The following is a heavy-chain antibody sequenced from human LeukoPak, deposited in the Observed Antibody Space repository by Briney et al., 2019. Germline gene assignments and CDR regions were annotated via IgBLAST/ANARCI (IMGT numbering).Heavy chain of an antibody. CDR1: GFTFSNAW. CDR3: AKGGPQFFDY. J-gene: IGHJ4*02. D-gene: IGHD5-24*01. Sequence: GGSLRLSCATSGFTFSNAWMNWVRQAPGKGLEWVSTISGSGGRSYSEDPVKGRFTISRDNSRNTLYLQMNSLTVEDTAIYYCAKGGPQFFDYWGQGTLVTVSS. CDR2: ISGSGGRS. V-gene: IGHV3-23*01.